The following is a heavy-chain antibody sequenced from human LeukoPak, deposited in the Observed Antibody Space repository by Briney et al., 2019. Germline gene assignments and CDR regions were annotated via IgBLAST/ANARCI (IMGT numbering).Heavy chain of an antibody. Sequence: GASVKVSCKASGYTFTKYGMNWVRQAPGQGLEWMGWINTNTGNPTYAQGFTGRFVFSLDTSVSTAYLQISSLKAEDTAVYYCARGDYDYGDLNWGQGTLVTVSS. CDR3: ARGDYDYGDLN. CDR2: INTNTGNP. D-gene: IGHD4-17*01. V-gene: IGHV7-4-1*02. J-gene: IGHJ4*02. CDR1: GYTFTKYG.